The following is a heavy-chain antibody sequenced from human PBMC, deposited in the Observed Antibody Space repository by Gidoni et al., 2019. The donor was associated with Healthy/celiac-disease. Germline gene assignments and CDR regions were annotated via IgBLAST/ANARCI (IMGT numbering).Heavy chain of an antibody. D-gene: IGHD3-10*01. CDR3: ARQGMVRGVIGN. CDR2: IYYSGST. Sequence: QLQLQESGPGLVKPSETLSLTCTVSGGSISSSSYYWGWIRQPPGKGLEWIGSIYYSGSTYYNPSLKSRVTISVDTSKNQFSLKLSSVTAADTAVYYCARQGMVRGVIGNWGQGTLVTVSS. J-gene: IGHJ4*02. CDR1: GGSISSSSYY. V-gene: IGHV4-39*07.